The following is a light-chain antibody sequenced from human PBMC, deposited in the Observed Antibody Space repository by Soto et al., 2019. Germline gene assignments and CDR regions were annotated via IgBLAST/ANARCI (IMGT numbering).Light chain of an antibody. V-gene: IGKV3-20*01. J-gene: IGKJ1*01. CDR2: DAS. CDR1: QSVGRK. Sequence: ELVLTQSSATLSLSPCERSTLSCRASQSVGRKLVWYQQKAGQAPRPLIFDASNRATGIPDRFSGSGSGTDFTLTISRLEPEDFAVYYCQQYGASRTFGQGTKVDI. CDR3: QQYGASRT.